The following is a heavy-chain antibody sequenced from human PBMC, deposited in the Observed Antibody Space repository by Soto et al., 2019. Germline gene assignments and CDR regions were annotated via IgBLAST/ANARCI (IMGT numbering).Heavy chain of an antibody. V-gene: IGHV1-69*06. CDR2: IIPIFGTA. Sequence: SVKVSCKASGGTFSSYAISWVRQAPGQGLEWMGGIIPIFGTANYAQKFQGRVTITADKSTSTAYMERSSLRSEDTAVYYCARATTTVTTSYYYYYGMDVWGQGTTVTVSS. CDR3: ARATTTVTTSYYYYYGMDV. J-gene: IGHJ6*02. CDR1: GGTFSSYA. D-gene: IGHD4-17*01.